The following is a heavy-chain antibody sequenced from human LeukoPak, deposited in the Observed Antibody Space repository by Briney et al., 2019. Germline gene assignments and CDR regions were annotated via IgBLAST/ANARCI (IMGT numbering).Heavy chain of an antibody. CDR3: AKGVTMIVVVSAFDI. CDR1: GFTFSSYA. Sequence: GGSLRLSCAASGFTFSSYAMSWVRQAPGKGLEWVSAISGSGGSTYYADSVKGRFTISRDNSKNTLYLQMNSLRAEDTAVYYCAKGVTMIVVVSAFDIWGQGTMVTVPS. CDR2: ISGSGGST. D-gene: IGHD3-22*01. V-gene: IGHV3-23*01. J-gene: IGHJ3*02.